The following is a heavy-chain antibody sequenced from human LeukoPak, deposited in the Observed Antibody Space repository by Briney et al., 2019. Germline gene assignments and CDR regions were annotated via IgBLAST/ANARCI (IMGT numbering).Heavy chain of an antibody. CDR1: GGSISSSSYY. J-gene: IGHJ3*02. V-gene: IGHV4-39*07. CDR2: IYYSGST. D-gene: IGHD6-13*01. CDR3: ARSSSRTGRAFDI. Sequence: SETLSLTCTVSGGSISSSSYYWGWIRQPPGKGLEWIGSIYYSGSTYYNPSLKSRVTISVDTSRNQFSLKLSSVTAADTAVYYCARSSSRTGRAFDIWGQGTMVTVSS.